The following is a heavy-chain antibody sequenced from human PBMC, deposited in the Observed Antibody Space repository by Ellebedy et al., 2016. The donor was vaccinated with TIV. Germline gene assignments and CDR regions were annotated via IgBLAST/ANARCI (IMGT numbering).Heavy chain of an antibody. CDR1: GDSVSSNSAA. V-gene: IGHV6-1*01. CDR2: TYYRSKWHY. J-gene: IGHJ4*02. CDR3: AGDERSRTRQNYLIFNY. Sequence: MPSETLSLTCEISGDSVSSNSAAWNWIRQSPSRGLEWLGRTYYRSKWHYDYAASVKSRMTINPDTSKNQFSLQLNSVTPEDTAVYYCAGDERSRTRQNYLIFNYWGQGTLVSVSA. D-gene: IGHD1-7*01.